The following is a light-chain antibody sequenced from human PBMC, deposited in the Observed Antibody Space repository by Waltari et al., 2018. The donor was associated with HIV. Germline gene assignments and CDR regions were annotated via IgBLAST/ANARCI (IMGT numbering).Light chain of an antibody. Sequence: QSALTQPASVSGSPGQSITISCTGTSSDGGGYNYVSWYQQHPGKAPKLMIYEVSNRPSGVSNRFSGSKSGNTASLTISVLQAEYEADYYCSSYTSSSVVFGGGTKLTVL. CDR2: EVS. CDR3: SSYTSSSVV. CDR1: SSDGGGYNY. J-gene: IGLJ2*01. V-gene: IGLV2-14*01.